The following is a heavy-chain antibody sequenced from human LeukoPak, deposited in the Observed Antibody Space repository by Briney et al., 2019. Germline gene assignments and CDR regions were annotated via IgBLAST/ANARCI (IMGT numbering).Heavy chain of an antibody. Sequence: GSLRLSFAASGFTFISHSMNWVRQAPGKGLEWVSYISSSSSTIYYADSVKGRFTISRDNARNSLYLQMNSLRAEDTAIYYCAKGLEGWNHGSLDYWGQGTLVTVSS. CDR2: ISSSSSTI. CDR1: GFTFISHS. CDR3: AKGLEGWNHGSLDY. V-gene: IGHV3-48*01. D-gene: IGHD1-14*01. J-gene: IGHJ4*02.